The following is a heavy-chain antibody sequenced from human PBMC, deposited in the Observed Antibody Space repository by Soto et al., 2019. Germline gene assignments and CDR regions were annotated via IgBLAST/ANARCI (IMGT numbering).Heavy chain of an antibody. D-gene: IGHD3-10*01. J-gene: IGHJ5*02. Sequence: PGESLKISCKGSGYSFTSYWISWVRQMPGKGLEWMGRIDPSDSYINYSPSFQGHVTTSADKSISTAYLQWSSLKASDTAMYYCATQLWFGDVRMNWFDPWGQGTLVTVSS. CDR1: GYSFTSYW. V-gene: IGHV5-10-1*01. CDR2: IDPSDSYI. CDR3: ATQLWFGDVRMNWFDP.